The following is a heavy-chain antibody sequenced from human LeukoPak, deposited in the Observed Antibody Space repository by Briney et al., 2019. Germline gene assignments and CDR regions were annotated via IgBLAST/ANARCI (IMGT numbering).Heavy chain of an antibody. Sequence: GRSLRLSCAASGFAFSSYAMSWVRQGPGKGLEWVSGISVSGDSTYYADSVKGRFTISRDNSKNTLYLQKNSLRAEDTAVYYCARALLVRNGYNYSPNYFDYWGQGTLVTVSS. V-gene: IGHV3-23*01. CDR1: GFAFSSYA. J-gene: IGHJ4*02. CDR2: ISVSGDST. D-gene: IGHD5-24*01. CDR3: ARALLVRNGYNYSPNYFDY.